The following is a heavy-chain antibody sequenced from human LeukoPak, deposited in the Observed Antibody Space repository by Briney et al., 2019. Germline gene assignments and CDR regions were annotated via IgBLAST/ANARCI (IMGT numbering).Heavy chain of an antibody. CDR1: GFIFSSLD. CDR2: VGAAGET. CDR3: AGSRRGYKPSGFVYFYGMDF. D-gene: IGHD5-18*01. J-gene: IGHJ6*02. V-gene: IGHV3-13*01. Sequence: GGSLRLSCAASGFIFSSLDMHWVRQATGRGLEWVSAVGAAGETYYAGSVKGRFTISGENAKNSLYLHMSSLRAGDTAVYYCAGSRRGYKPSGFVYFYGMDFWGQGTTVTVSS.